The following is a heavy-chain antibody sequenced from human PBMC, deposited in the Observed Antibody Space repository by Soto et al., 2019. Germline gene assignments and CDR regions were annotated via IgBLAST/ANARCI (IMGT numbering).Heavy chain of an antibody. D-gene: IGHD3-22*01. CDR1: GGSISSYY. J-gene: IGHJ4*02. Sequence: ASETLSLTCTVSGGSISSYYWSWIRQPPGKGLEWIGYIYYSGSTNYNPSLKSRVTISVDTSKNQFSLKLSSVTAADTAVYYCAGTTGAHYYDSSGYYLYFDYWGQGTLVTVSS. CDR3: AGTTGAHYYDSSGYYLYFDY. V-gene: IGHV4-59*12. CDR2: IYYSGST.